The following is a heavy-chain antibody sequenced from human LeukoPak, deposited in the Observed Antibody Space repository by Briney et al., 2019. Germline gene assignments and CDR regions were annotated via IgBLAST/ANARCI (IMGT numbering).Heavy chain of an antibody. J-gene: IGHJ5*02. V-gene: IGHV3-23*01. CDR1: GFTFSSYA. CDR3: AKSVIRYCSSTSCPKGWFDP. CDR2: ISGSGGST. Sequence: GGSLRLSCAASGFTFSSYAMSWVRQAPGKGLEWVSAISGSGGSTYYADSVKGRFTVSRDNSKNTLYLQMNSLRAEDTAVYYCAKSVIRYCSSTSCPKGWFDPWGQGTLVTVSS. D-gene: IGHD2-2*01.